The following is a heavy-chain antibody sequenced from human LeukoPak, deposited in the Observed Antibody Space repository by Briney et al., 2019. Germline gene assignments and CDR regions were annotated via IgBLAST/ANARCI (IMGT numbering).Heavy chain of an antibody. CDR1: GFTFSSYE. Sequence: GGSLRLSYAASGFTFSSYEMNWVRQAPGKGLEWVSYISSSGSTIYYADSVKGRFTISRDNAKNPLYLQMNSLRAEDTAVYYCARGTMFPYYFDYWGQGTLVTVSS. V-gene: IGHV3-48*03. CDR2: ISSSGSTI. J-gene: IGHJ4*02. CDR3: ARGTMFPYYFDY. D-gene: IGHD3-10*02.